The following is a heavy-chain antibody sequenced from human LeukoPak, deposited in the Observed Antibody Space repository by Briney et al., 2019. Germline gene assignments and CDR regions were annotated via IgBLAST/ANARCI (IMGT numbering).Heavy chain of an antibody. CDR3: AKQLGYCSDGSCYFPY. J-gene: IGHJ4*02. CDR1: GFTFSSSA. D-gene: IGHD2-15*01. CDR2: ISNNGGYT. V-gene: IGHV3-23*01. Sequence: GGSLRFSCAASGFTFSSSAMSWVRQAPGKGLEWVSAISNNGGYTYYADSVQGRFTISRDNSKSTLCLQMNSLRAEDTAVYYCAKQLGYCSDGSCYFPYWGQGTLVTVSS.